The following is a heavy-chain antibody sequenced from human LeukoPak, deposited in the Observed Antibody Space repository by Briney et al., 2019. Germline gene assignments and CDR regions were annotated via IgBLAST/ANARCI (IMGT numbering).Heavy chain of an antibody. Sequence: GGSLRLSCTASGFTFGDYAMSWVRQAPGKGLEWVGFIRKKGFGGTTEYAASVKGRFTISRDDSKSIAYPEMNSLKTEDTAVYYCTRANCVNGACYHFDYWGQGTLVTVSS. CDR3: TRANCVNGACYHFDY. CDR1: GFTFGDYA. J-gene: IGHJ4*02. D-gene: IGHD2-8*01. CDR2: IRKKGFGGTT. V-gene: IGHV3-49*04.